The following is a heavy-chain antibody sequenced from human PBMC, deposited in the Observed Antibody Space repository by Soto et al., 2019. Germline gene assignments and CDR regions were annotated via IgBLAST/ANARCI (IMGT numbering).Heavy chain of an antibody. V-gene: IGHV3-23*01. CDR3: AKGGFSSSSACPGINYLDD. Sequence: EVQLLDSGGGLVQPGGSLRLSCAASGFTFSSYAMSWVRQAPGKGLEWVSAISGSGGSTYYADSVKGRFTFSRDNSKNTLYLQMNSLRAEDTAVYYCAKGGFSSSSACPGINYLDDWGQGTLVTVSS. J-gene: IGHJ4*02. CDR1: GFTFSSYA. CDR2: ISGSGGST. D-gene: IGHD6-6*01.